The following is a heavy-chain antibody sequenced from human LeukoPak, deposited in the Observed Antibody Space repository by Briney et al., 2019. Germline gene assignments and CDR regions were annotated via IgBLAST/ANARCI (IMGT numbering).Heavy chain of an antibody. Sequence: SETLSLTWTVSGYSLTNGYYWVWIRQPPGKGLEWIGAVYHSGTTYYNPSLRSRVATSVDTSKNQFSLKLSSVTAADTAVYFCARSGPYYYHYLDVWGRGTTVTVSS. CDR3: ARSGPYYYHYLDV. J-gene: IGHJ6*03. V-gene: IGHV4-38-2*02. CDR2: VYHSGTT. CDR1: GYSLTNGYY. D-gene: IGHD3-10*01.